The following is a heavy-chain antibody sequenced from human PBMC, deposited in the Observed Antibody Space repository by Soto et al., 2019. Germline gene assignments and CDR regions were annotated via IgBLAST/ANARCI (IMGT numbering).Heavy chain of an antibody. V-gene: IGHV1-18*04. CDR2: ISAYNGNT. CDR3: ATANSGWTYNWFDP. J-gene: IGHJ5*02. D-gene: IGHD6-19*01. Sequence: ASVKVSCKSSGYTFTSYGISWVRQAPGQGLEWMGWISAYNGNTNYAQKLQGRVTMTTDTSTSTAYMELRSLRSDDTAVYYCATANSGWTYNWFDPWGQGPLVTVSA. CDR1: GYTFTSYG.